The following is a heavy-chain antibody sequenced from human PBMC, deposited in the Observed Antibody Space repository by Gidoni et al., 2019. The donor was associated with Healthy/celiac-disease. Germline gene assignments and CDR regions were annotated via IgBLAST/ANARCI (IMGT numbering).Heavy chain of an antibody. D-gene: IGHD6-6*01. Sequence: QVQLQQSGPGLVKPSQTLSLTCAIPGDSVSSNSAAWNWIRQSPSRGLEWLGRTYYRSKWYNDYAVSVKSRITINPDTSKNQFSLQLNSVTPEDTAVYYCARSIAARLVYYYYYMDVWGKGTTVTVSS. CDR1: GDSVSSNSAA. J-gene: IGHJ6*03. V-gene: IGHV6-1*01. CDR2: TYYRSKWYN. CDR3: ARSIAARLVYYYYYMDV.